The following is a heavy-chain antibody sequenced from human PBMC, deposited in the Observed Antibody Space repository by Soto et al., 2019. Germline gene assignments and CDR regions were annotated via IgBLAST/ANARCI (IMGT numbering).Heavy chain of an antibody. J-gene: IGHJ4*02. CDR1: GGTFSNDI. CDR3: VRDSPLGSTYSGYDGIDY. CDR2: LIPLLDIT. D-gene: IGHD5-12*01. V-gene: IGHV1-69*08. Sequence: QVQLVQSGAEVKKPGSSVKVSCKASGGTFSNDIITWVRQAPGQGLEWMGRLIPLLDITNYAQKVQGRGTITADKSTSTAYMALNSLRSEDTAVYDCVRDSPLGSTYSGYDGIDYWGQGTLVTVSS.